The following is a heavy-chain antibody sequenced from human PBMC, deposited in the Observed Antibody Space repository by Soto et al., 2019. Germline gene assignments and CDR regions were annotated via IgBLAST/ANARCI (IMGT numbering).Heavy chain of an antibody. D-gene: IGHD1-26*01. CDR2: IIPIFGTA. J-gene: IGHJ5*02. CDR1: GGTFSSYA. Sequence: QVQLVQSGAEVKKPGSSVKVSCKASGGTFSSYAISWVRQAPGQGLEWMGGIIPIFGTANYAQKFQGRVTITAAESTSTAYMELSSLRSEDTAVYYCARSTGYRGSLLGSWFDPWGQGTLVTVSS. V-gene: IGHV1-69*01. CDR3: ARSTGYRGSLLGSWFDP.